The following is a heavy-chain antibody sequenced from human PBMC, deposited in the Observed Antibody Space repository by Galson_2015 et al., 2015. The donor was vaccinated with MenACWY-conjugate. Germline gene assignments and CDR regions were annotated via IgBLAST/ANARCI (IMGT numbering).Heavy chain of an antibody. D-gene: IGHD1-26*01. CDR1: GYSFTKYW. Sequence: QSGAEVKKPGESLKLSCKGSGYSFTKYWIAWVRQMPGKGQEWVAVIDPINSNTRYSPSLQGQVTISADESISTAYLQWSSLKASDTATYYCARHPPGGRGMDVWGRGTTVTVSS. V-gene: IGHV5-51*01. CDR3: ARHPPGGRGMDV. CDR2: IDPINSNT. J-gene: IGHJ6*02.